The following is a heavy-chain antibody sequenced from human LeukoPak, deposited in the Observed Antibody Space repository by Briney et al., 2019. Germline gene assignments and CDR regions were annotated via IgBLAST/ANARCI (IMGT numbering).Heavy chain of an antibody. J-gene: IGHJ4*02. Sequence: GGSLRLSCAASGFTFSDYTMDWVRQAPGKGLEWVTSISSNGNDKFYVDSVEGRFTISRDNSRSTLYLQMDSLRPEDTAVYYCAKAGAYDSSGYYYYLEYWGQGTLVTVSS. CDR3: AKAGAYDSSGYYYYLEY. CDR2: ISSNGNDK. D-gene: IGHD3-22*01. CDR1: GFTFSDYT. V-gene: IGHV3-30*02.